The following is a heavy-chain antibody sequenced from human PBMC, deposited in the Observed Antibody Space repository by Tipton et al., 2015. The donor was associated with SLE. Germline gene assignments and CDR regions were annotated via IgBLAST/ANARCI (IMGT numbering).Heavy chain of an antibody. J-gene: IGHJ1*01. D-gene: IGHD3-3*01. CDR2: IIPIFGTA. V-gene: IGHV1-69*01. Sequence: QLVQSGAEVKKPGSSVKVSCKASGGTFSSYAISWVRQAPGQGLEWMGGIIPIFGTANYAQKFQGRVTITADDSTSTAYMDLGSLRSEDTDVYYCARGAIFGVVNTEYFQNWGQGTLVTVSS. CDR1: GGTFSSYA. CDR3: ARGAIFGVVNTEYFQN.